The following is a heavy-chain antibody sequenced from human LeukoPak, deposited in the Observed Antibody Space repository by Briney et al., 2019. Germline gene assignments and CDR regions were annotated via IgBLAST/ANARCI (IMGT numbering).Heavy chain of an antibody. D-gene: IGHD3-9*01. CDR1: GFTFDDYA. J-gene: IGHJ6*02. V-gene: IGHV3-43*02. CDR3: AKAGYDILTGYYSYYYYAMDV. Sequence: GGSLRLSCAASGFTFDDYAMHWVRQAPGKGLEWVSLISGDGSSTYYADSVKGRFIISRDNSKNSLYLQVNSLRTEDTALYYGAKAGYDILTGYYSYYYYAMDVWGQGTAVTVSS. CDR2: ISGDGSST.